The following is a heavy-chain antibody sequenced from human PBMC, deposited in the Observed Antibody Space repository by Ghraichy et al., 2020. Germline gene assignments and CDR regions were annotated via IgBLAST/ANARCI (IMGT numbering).Heavy chain of an antibody. D-gene: IGHD6-19*01. CDR3: TKARWGSDWYDDY. Sequence: GGSLRLSCAASGFTFSSYAMGWVRQAPGKGLEWVSGISDSGRSTYYADSVKGRFTISRDNSKNTVYLQMNSLRAEDTAVYYCTKARWGSDWYDDYWGHGTLVTVSS. V-gene: IGHV3-23*01. CDR2: ISDSGRST. CDR1: GFTFSSYA. J-gene: IGHJ4*01.